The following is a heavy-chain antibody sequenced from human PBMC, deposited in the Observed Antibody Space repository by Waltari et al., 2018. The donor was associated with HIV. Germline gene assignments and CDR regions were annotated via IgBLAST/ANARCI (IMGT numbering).Heavy chain of an antibody. CDR3: ARGDYYDSSGPANY. CDR1: GFIFSNFV. J-gene: IGHJ4*01. V-gene: IGHV3-64*01. Sequence: RLTCEGSGFIFSNFVMHWFRQAPGKGLEYVSGISSGGGPYYAKSVRGRFTISRDNSKNTVYLQMESLRGEDTAVYFCARGDYYDSSGPANYWGQGTLVTVSS. D-gene: IGHD3-22*01. CDR2: ISSGGGP.